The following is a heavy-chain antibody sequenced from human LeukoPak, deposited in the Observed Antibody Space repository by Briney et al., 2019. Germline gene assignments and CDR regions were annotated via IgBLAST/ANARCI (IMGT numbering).Heavy chain of an antibody. CDR2: INTNTGNP. D-gene: IGHD2/OR15-2a*01. Sequence: ASVKVSCKASGYTFTSYDINWVRQATGQGLEWMGWINTNTGNPTYAQGFTGRFVFSLDTSVSTAYLQISSLKAEDTAVYYCAKDISIGFLDYWGQGTLVTVSS. V-gene: IGHV7-4-1*02. CDR1: GYTFTSYD. J-gene: IGHJ4*02. CDR3: AKDISIGFLDY.